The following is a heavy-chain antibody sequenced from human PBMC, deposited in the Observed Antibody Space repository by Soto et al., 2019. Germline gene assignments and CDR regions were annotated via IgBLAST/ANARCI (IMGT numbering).Heavy chain of an antibody. CDR1: GYTFTSYG. CDR2: INGYNGNT. CDR3: ARDPALGGPFDY. J-gene: IGHJ4*02. Sequence: QVQLVQSGAEVKKPGASVKVSCKASGYTFTSYGITWVRQAPGQGLEWMGWINGYNGNTKYAQKLQGRVTMTTDTSTSTAYMELRSLRSDDTAVYYCARDPALGGPFDYWGQGTLVTVSS. V-gene: IGHV1-18*01. D-gene: IGHD3-16*01.